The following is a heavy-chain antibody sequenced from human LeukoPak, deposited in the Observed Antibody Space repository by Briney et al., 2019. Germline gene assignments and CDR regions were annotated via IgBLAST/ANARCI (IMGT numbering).Heavy chain of an antibody. CDR3: ARGRYCSGGSCCYYFDY. V-gene: IGHV4-59*12. CDR2: IYYSGST. Sequence: SETLSLTCTVSGGSISSYYWSWIRQPPGKGLEWIGYIYYSGSTNYNPSLKSRVTISVDTSKNQFSLKLSSVTAADTAVYYCARGRYCSGGSCCYYFDYWGQGTPVTVSS. CDR1: GGSISSYY. D-gene: IGHD2-15*01. J-gene: IGHJ4*02.